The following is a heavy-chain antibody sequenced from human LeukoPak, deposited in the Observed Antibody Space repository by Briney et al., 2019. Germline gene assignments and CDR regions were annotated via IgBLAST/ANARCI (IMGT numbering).Heavy chain of an antibody. CDR3: ATLGRVDAPEYIVLAPLTTRYNWFDP. Sequence: ASVKVSCKVSGYTLTELSMHWVRQAPGKGLEWMGGFDPEDGETIYAQKFQGRVTMTEDTSTDTAYMELSSLRYEDTAVYYCATLGRVDAPEYIVLAPLTTRYNWFDPWGQGTLVTVSS. J-gene: IGHJ5*02. D-gene: IGHD2-2*01. CDR2: FDPEDGET. V-gene: IGHV1-24*01. CDR1: GYTLTELS.